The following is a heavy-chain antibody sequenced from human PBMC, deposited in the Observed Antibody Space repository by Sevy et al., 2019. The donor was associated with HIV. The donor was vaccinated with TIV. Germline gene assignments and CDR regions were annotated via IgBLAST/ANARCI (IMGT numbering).Heavy chain of an antibody. CDR3: AREGCTRPQDY. J-gene: IGHJ4*02. V-gene: IGHV3-23*01. CDR2: LSFGCGKI. CDR1: GFAFYDYS. D-gene: IGHD2-8*01. Sequence: GWSLRLSCAASGFAFYDYSMSWIRQAPGKGLEWVATLSFGCGKINYADSVKGRFTISRDNSKNSFYLQMDNLRVEDTALYYFAREGCTRPQDYWGQGTRVTVSS.